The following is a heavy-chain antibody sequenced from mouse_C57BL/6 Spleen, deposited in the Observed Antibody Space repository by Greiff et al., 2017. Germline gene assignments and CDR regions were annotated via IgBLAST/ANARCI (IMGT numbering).Heavy chain of an antibody. D-gene: IGHD3-2*02. CDR2: ITPGWGGP. J-gene: IGHJ1*03. V-gene: IGHV1-54*01. Sequence: VKLQGSGAELVRPGTSVTVSCKASVYAFTNYLIVWVKQRPGQGLERIGVITPGWGGPNYTEKFVGTATLTADKSSFPAYILLGCLSSADSVGFFCARDSSGPYWYFDVWGTGSTGTV. CDR1: VYAFTNYL. CDR3: ARDSSGPYWYFDV.